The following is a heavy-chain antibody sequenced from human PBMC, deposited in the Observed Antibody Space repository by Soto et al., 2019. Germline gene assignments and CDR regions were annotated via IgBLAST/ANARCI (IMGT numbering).Heavy chain of an antibody. Sequence: GGSLRLSCAASGFTFSSYGMHWVRQAPGKGLEWVAVIWYDGSNKYYADSVKGRFTISRDNSKNTLYLQMNSLRAEDTAVYYCARDLNDFWSGYYTATYYYCGMDVWGQGTTVTVSS. D-gene: IGHD3-3*01. CDR3: ARDLNDFWSGYYTATYYYCGMDV. CDR2: IWYDGSNK. V-gene: IGHV3-33*01. CDR1: GFTFSSYG. J-gene: IGHJ6*02.